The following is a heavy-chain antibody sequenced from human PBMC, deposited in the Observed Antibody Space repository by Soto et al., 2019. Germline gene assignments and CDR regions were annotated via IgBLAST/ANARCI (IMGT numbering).Heavy chain of an antibody. CDR1: GFSLSADGVG. V-gene: IGHV2-5*02. Sequence: QITLKESGPTLVKPTQTLTLTCTFSGFSLSADGVGVGWIRQPLGKALEWLALIYWDDDKRYRPSLKSRLTITKDTSKNQVVLTMTNMDPVDTATYYCAHAYGGTSWPNDAFDVWGQGTVVTVSS. J-gene: IGHJ3*01. D-gene: IGHD2-2*01. CDR2: IYWDDDK. CDR3: AHAYGGTSWPNDAFDV.